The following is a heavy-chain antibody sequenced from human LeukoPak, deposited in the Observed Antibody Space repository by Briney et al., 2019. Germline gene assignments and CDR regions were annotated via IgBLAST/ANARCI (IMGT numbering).Heavy chain of an antibody. Sequence: GGSLRLSCAASGFTFSSYAMSWVRQAPGKGLEWVSAISGSGGSTYYADSVKGRFTISRDNSKNTLYLQMNSLRAEDTAVYYCAKAGFPWFGESVDYWGQGTLVTVSS. V-gene: IGHV3-23*01. CDR2: ISGSGGST. CDR1: GFTFSSYA. D-gene: IGHD3-10*01. CDR3: AKAGFPWFGESVDY. J-gene: IGHJ4*02.